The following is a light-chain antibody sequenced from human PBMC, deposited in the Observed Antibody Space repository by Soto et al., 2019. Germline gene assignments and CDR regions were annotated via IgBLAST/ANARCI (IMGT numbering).Light chain of an antibody. CDR3: QQYNSYPYT. V-gene: IGKV1-5*01. CDR1: QAIDSW. J-gene: IGKJ2*01. Sequence: DIQMTQSPSSVSASVGDRVTITCRASQAIDSWLAWYQQKPGEAPKLLIYDASSLESGVPSRFSGSGSGTEFTLTISSLQPDDFATYYCQQYNSYPYTFGQGTKVDIK. CDR2: DAS.